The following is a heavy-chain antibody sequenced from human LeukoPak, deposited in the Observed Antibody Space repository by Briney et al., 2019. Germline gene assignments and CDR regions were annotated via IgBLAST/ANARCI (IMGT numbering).Heavy chain of an antibody. CDR2: INPNSGGT. Sequence: ASVKVSCKASGYTFSGYYMHWVRQAPGQGLEWMGWINPNSGGTYYAQKFQGRVTMTRDTSISTAYMELSRLRSDDTAVYYCARVPLRLHYYDSSGYYDYWGQGTLVTVSS. V-gene: IGHV1-2*02. J-gene: IGHJ4*02. CDR1: GYTFSGYY. CDR3: ARVPLRLHYYDSSGYYDY. D-gene: IGHD3-22*01.